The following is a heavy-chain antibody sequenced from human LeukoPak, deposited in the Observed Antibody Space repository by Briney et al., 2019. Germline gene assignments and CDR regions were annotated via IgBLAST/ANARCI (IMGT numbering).Heavy chain of an antibody. CDR3: ASGGGYDSY. Sequence: GSSVKVSCKASGCTFSSYAISWVRQAPGQGLEWMGRMIPIFGTANYAQKFQGRVTITTDESTSTAYMELSSLRSEDTAVYYCASGGGYDSYWGQGTLVTVSS. V-gene: IGHV1-69*05. D-gene: IGHD5-12*01. CDR1: GCTFSSYA. J-gene: IGHJ4*02. CDR2: MIPIFGTA.